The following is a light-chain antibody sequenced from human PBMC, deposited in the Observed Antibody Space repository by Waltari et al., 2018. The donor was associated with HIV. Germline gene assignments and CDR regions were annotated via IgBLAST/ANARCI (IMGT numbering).Light chain of an antibody. V-gene: IGLV1-47*01. CDR1: SSNIGSNY. Sequence: QSVLTQPPSALGTPGQRVTIPCSGSSSNIGSNYVYWYQQLPGTAPKLLIYRNNQRPSGVPDRFSGSKSGTSASLAISGLRSEDEADYYCATWDDSLSVVVFGGGTKLTVL. CDR3: ATWDDSLSVVV. J-gene: IGLJ2*01. CDR2: RNN.